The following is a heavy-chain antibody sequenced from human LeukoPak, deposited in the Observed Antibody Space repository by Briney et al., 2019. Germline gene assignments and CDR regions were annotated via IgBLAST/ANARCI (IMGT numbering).Heavy chain of an antibody. J-gene: IGHJ4*02. CDR1: GGSITGYF. Sequence: PSETLSLTCTVSGGSITGYFWSWIRQPPGKALEWIGNIYYTGTTTYSPSLKSRVTISVDKSKNQFSLKLSSVTAADTAVYYCASSTMVRGVRYFDYWGQGTLVTVSS. V-gene: IGHV4-59*12. CDR2: IYYTGTT. CDR3: ASSTMVRGVRYFDY. D-gene: IGHD3-10*01.